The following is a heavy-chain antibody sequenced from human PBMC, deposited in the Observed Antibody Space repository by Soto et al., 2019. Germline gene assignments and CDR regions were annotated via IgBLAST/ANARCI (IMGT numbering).Heavy chain of an antibody. CDR2: INHSGST. Sequence: SETLSLTCAVYGGSFSGYYWSWIRQPPGKGLEWIGEINHSGSTNYNPSLKSRVTISVDTSKNQFSLKLSSVTAADTAVYYCARGRQQWLTPHIYPIDYWGQGTLVTVSS. CDR1: GGSFSGYY. CDR3: ARGRQQWLTPHIYPIDY. V-gene: IGHV4-34*01. D-gene: IGHD6-19*01. J-gene: IGHJ4*02.